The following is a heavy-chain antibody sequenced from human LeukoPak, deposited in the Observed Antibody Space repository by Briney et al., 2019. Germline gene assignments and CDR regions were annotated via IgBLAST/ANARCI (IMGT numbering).Heavy chain of an antibody. V-gene: IGHV3-49*03. CDR2: IRSKTDGGTT. CDR3: TTDPGGGYDFWSGYQLNYYFDY. Sequence: GGSLRLSCTASGITFGDYVMSWLRQAPGKGLEWVGFIRSKTDGGTTDYAAPVKGRFTISRDDSKNTLYLQMNSLKTEDTAVYYCTTDPGGGYDFWSGYQLNYYFDYWGQGTLVTVSS. CDR1: GITFGDYV. J-gene: IGHJ4*02. D-gene: IGHD3-3*01.